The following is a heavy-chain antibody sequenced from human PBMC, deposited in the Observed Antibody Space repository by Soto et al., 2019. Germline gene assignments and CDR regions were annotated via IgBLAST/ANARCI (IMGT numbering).Heavy chain of an antibody. Sequence: QVHLVQSGAEVKKPGASVKVSCKASGYSFTDYYMHWVRQAPGQGLEWLGWINTKTGGTNYAQRVQRRVTMTGDTSINTAYMELSRLRSDDTAVYYCARVGPTGWFDPWGQGTVVTVSS. CDR3: ARVGPTGWFDP. CDR2: INTKTGGT. J-gene: IGHJ5*02. V-gene: IGHV1-2*02. CDR1: GYSFTDYY.